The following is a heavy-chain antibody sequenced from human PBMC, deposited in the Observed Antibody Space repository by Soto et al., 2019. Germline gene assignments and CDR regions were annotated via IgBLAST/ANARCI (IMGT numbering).Heavy chain of an antibody. CDR2: ISGSGERT. D-gene: IGHD6-6*01. Sequence: HPGGSLRLSCVASGFNFSCNAMSWVRQAPGKGLQWGSTISGSGERTYYADSVKGRFTISCDRSKNTLYLQMDSLRAADTAVYYCAGLPGVTAPRPDYWGQGTMVTVSS. CDR3: AGLPGVTAPRPDY. CDR1: GFNFSCNA. V-gene: IGHV3-23*01. J-gene: IGHJ4*02.